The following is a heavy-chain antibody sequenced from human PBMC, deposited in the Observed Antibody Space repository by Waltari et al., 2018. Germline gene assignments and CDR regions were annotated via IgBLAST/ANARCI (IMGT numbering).Heavy chain of an antibody. CDR3: ARERSDQRFHYYYGMDV. CDR1: GYTFTSYA. CDR2: INTNTGNP. D-gene: IGHD2-15*01. Sequence: QVQLVQSGSELRKPGASVKVSCKASGYTFTSYARNWVRPAPGQGLEWMGWINTNTGNPTYAQGFTGRFVFSLDTSVSTAYLQISSLKAEDTAVYYCARERSDQRFHYYYGMDVWGQGTTVTVSS. J-gene: IGHJ6*02. V-gene: IGHV7-4-1*02.